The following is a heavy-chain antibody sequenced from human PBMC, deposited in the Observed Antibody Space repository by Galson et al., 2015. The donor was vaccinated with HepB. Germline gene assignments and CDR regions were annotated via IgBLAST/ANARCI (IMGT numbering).Heavy chain of an antibody. CDR1: GFTFSTYW. CDR3: ARPKGSGSYYTNGVADPDRNCYFDY. J-gene: IGHJ4*02. V-gene: IGHV3-7*01. D-gene: IGHD3-10*01. CDR2: IKQDGSEK. Sequence: SLRLSCAASGFTFSTYWMTWVRQAPGKGLEWVANIKQDGSEKYYVDSVKGRFTISSDNAKNTLYLQMNSLRAEDTAVYYCARPKGSGSYYTNGVADPDRNCYFDYWGQGTLVTVSS.